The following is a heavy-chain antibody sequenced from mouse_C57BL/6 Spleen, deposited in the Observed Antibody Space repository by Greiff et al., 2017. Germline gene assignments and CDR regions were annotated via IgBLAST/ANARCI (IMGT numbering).Heavy chain of an antibody. Sequence: QVQLKQPGAELVKPGASVKLSCKASGYTFTSYWMHWVKQRPGQGLEWIGMIHPNSGSTNYNEKFKSKATLTVDKSSSTAYMQLSSLTSEDSAVYYYARDYYGSRGYFDVWGTGTTVTVSS. CDR1: GYTFTSYW. J-gene: IGHJ1*03. CDR2: IHPNSGST. CDR3: ARDYYGSRGYFDV. D-gene: IGHD1-1*01. V-gene: IGHV1-64*01.